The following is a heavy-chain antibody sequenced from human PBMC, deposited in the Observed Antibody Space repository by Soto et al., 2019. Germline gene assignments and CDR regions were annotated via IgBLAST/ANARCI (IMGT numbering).Heavy chain of an antibody. CDR1: GGSISSYY. CDR3: ARGGGATPYYYYGMDV. D-gene: IGHD1-26*01. V-gene: IGHV4-59*01. CDR2: IYYSGST. J-gene: IGHJ6*02. Sequence: PSETLSLTCTVSGGSISSYYWSWIRQPPGKGLEWIGYIYYSGSTNYNPSLKSRVTISVDTSKNQFSLKLSSVTAADTAVYYCARGGGATPYYYYGMDVWGQGTTVTVSS.